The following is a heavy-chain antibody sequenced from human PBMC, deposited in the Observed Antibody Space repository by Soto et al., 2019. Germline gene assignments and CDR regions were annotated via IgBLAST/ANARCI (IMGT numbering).Heavy chain of an antibody. J-gene: IGHJ4*02. CDR3: AHRTLTTLGFDY. CDR2: IYWDDDK. Sequence: QITLKESGPTLVKPTQTLTLTCTFSGFSLSTSGVGVGWIRQPPGKALEWLALIYWDDDKRYSPSLKSSLTITKDTSKNQVVLTMTNMDPVETATYCCAHRTLTTLGFDYWGQGTLVTVSS. D-gene: IGHD4-17*01. CDR1: GFSLSTSGVG. V-gene: IGHV2-5*02.